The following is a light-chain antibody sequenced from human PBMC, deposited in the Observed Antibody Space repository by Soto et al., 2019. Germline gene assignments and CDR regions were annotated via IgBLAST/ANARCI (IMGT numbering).Light chain of an antibody. Sequence: EIVMTQSPATLSVFPGERATLSCRASQSVSSNLAWYQQKPGQAPRLLIYGASTRATGIPARFSGSGSGTEFTLTISSLQSXXFXXXXXQQYNNWPPPYTFGQGTKLXIK. V-gene: IGKV3-15*01. CDR3: QQYNNWPPPYT. CDR2: GAS. J-gene: IGKJ2*01. CDR1: QSVSSN.